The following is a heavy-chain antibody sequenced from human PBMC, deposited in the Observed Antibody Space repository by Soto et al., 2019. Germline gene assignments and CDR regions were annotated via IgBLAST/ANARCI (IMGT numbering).Heavy chain of an antibody. CDR1: GFTFTSSA. CDR2: IVVGSGNT. J-gene: IGHJ6*02. V-gene: IGHV1-58*01. D-gene: IGHD3-10*01. CDR3: AAGMTSYYKLDYYYGMDV. Sequence: SVKVSCKASGFTFTSSAVQWVRQARGQRLEWIGWIVVGSGNTNYAQRFQERVTITRDMSTSTAYMELSSLRSEDTAVYYCAAGMTSYYKLDYYYGMDVWGQGTTVTVSS.